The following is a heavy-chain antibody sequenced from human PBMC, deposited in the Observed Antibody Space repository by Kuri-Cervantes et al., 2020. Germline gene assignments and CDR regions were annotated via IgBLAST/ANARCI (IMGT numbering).Heavy chain of an antibody. J-gene: IGHJ4*02. CDR1: GFPFSTYG. CDR3: ARDNDYSDHPGHLDY. Sequence: GESLMIYCPAPGFPFSTYGIHWVRQAPGKGLEWVGAHQYDGSVQYYADSVKCRFTISRDNSKNPVYLQINIPRAEDTAVYYCARDNDYSDHPGHLDYWGQGTLVTVSS. D-gene: IGHD1-26*01. V-gene: IGHV3-33*05. CDR2: HQYDGSVQ.